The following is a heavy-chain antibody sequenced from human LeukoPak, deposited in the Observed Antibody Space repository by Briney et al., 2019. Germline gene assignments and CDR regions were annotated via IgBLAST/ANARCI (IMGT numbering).Heavy chain of an antibody. D-gene: IGHD1-7*01. CDR2: INPNSGGT. CDR3: ARGSVVVPGPYNWNSIDY. Sequence: ASVKVSCRASGYAFTGYYMHWVRQAPGQGLEWMGWINPNSGGTNYAQKFQGRVTMTRDTSVSTAYMELSRLRSDDTAVYYCARGSVVVPGPYNWNSIDYWGQGTLVTVSS. J-gene: IGHJ4*02. V-gene: IGHV1-2*02. CDR1: GYAFTGYY.